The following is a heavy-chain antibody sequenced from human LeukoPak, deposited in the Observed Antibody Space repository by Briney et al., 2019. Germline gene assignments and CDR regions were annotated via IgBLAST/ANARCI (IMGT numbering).Heavy chain of an antibody. V-gene: IGHV1-2*04. CDR3: AREAGSSGWTEYFQH. Sequence: ASVKVSCKASGYTFTGYYMHWVRQAPGQGLEWMGWINPNSGGTNYAQKFQGWVTMTRGTSISTAYMELSRLRSEDTAVYYCAREAGSSGWTEYFQHWGQGTLVTVSS. CDR2: INPNSGGT. D-gene: IGHD6-19*01. CDR1: GYTFTGYY. J-gene: IGHJ1*01.